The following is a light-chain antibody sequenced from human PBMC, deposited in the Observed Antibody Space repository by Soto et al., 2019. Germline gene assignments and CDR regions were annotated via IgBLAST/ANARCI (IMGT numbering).Light chain of an antibody. CDR2: GAS. V-gene: IGKV3-20*01. CDR3: QQYGSSPRT. J-gene: IGKJ1*01. CDR1: QSVSSNS. Sequence: EIVLTQSPGTLSLSPGDRATLSCRASQSVSSNSLAWYQQKCCQAPKLLVYGASIRATGIPDRFSGSGSGTDFTLTISRLKPEDFAVYYCQQYGSSPRTFGQGTRVEI.